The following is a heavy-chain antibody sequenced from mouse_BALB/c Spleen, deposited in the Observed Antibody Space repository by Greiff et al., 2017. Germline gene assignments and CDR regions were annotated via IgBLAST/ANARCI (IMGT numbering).Heavy chain of an antibody. CDR1: GYTFTDYA. D-gene: IGHD3-1*01. CDR3: ARWGSSEFAY. Sequence: VQLQQSGAELVRPGVSVKISCKGSGYTFTDYAMHWVKQSHAKSLEWIGVISTYYGDASYNQKFKGKATMTVDKSSSTAYMELARLTSEDSAIYYCARWGSSEFAYWGQGTLVTVSA. V-gene: IGHV1S137*01. J-gene: IGHJ3*01. CDR2: ISTYYGDA.